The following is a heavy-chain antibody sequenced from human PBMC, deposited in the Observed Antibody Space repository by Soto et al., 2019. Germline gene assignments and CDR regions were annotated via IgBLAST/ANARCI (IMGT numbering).Heavy chain of an antibody. CDR3: GAHWGGGGH. CDR1: GFTVSNNY. V-gene: IGHV3-53*01. Sequence: EVQLVESGGGLIQPGGSLRLSCAVSGFTVSNNYMSWVRQAPGKGLEGVSVIYSGGYTAYGDSVKGRFTISRDNTKNTLYLQMNGRGAVATPVFYGGAHWGGGGHWGQGTLVTVSS. J-gene: IGHJ4*02. CDR2: IYSGGYT. D-gene: IGHD7-27*01.